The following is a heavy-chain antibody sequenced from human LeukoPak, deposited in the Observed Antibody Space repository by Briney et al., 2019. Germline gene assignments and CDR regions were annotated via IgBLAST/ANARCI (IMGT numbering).Heavy chain of an antibody. CDR1: RFTFSSFA. CDR2: ISNDGSNK. D-gene: IGHD2-8*01. CDR3: ARSLPGVYYFDY. V-gene: IGHV3-30-3*01. Sequence: PGGSLRLSCAASRFTFSSFAMHWVRQAPGKGLEWVAIISNDGSNKYYADSVKGRFTISRDNSKNTLYLQMNSLGAEDTAVYYCARSLPGVYYFDYWGQGTLVTVSS. J-gene: IGHJ4*02.